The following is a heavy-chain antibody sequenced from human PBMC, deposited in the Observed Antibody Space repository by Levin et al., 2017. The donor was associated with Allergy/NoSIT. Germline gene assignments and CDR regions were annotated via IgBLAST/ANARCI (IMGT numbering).Heavy chain of an antibody. V-gene: IGHV5-51*01. CDR1: GYSFTSYW. Sequence: GGSLRLSCKGSGYSFTSYWIGWVRQMPGKGLEWMGIIYPGDSDTRYSPSFQGQVTISADKSISTAYLQWSSLKASDTAMYYCARIDWERPGVFDYWGQGTLVTVSS. D-gene: IGHD1-26*01. J-gene: IGHJ4*02. CDR3: ARIDWERPGVFDY. CDR2: IYPGDSDT.